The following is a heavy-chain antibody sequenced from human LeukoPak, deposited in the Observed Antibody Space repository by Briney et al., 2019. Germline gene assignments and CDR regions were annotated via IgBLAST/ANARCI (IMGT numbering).Heavy chain of an antibody. V-gene: IGHV4-38-2*02. CDR2: IYRSGNT. Sequence: SETLSLTCAVSGYSISSGFLWGWIRQPPGKGLEWIGSIYRSGNTYYNPSLKSRITMSVDTSKNQFSLKLSSVTAADTAVYYCARDPRWLTPDCNSIGCYVNWFDPWGQGTLVTVSS. D-gene: IGHD2-2*01. CDR3: ARDPRWLTPDCNSIGCYVNWFDP. CDR1: GYSISSGFL. J-gene: IGHJ5*02.